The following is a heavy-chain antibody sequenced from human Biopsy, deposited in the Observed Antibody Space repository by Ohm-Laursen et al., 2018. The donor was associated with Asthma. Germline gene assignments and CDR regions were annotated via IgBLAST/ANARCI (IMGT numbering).Heavy chain of an antibody. Sequence: SLRLSCSASGFNFHNYGMNWVRRAPSKGLEWVAQILFDGRKINYPDSVKGRFTISRDNSKNMVYLQMNSLRPEDTAVYYCAKDRVAGRSYYFDYWGQGSLVSVSS. CDR3: AKDRVAGRSYYFDY. CDR2: ILFDGRKI. CDR1: GFNFHNYG. J-gene: IGHJ4*02. D-gene: IGHD6-13*01. V-gene: IGHV3-30*18.